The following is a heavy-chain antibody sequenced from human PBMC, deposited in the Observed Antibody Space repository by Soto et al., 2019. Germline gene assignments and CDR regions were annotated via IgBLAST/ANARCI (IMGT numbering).Heavy chain of an antibody. Sequence: QVQLVQSGAEVKKPGASVKVSCKASGYTFTSYAMQWVRQAPGQRLEWMGWINAGNGNTKYSQKFQGRVTIXGDTSASTDYMELSSLRSEDTAVYYCARDLGGWTDYWGQGTLVTVSS. CDR2: INAGNGNT. CDR1: GYTFTSYA. V-gene: IGHV1-3*01. CDR3: ARDLGGWTDY. J-gene: IGHJ4*02. D-gene: IGHD6-19*01.